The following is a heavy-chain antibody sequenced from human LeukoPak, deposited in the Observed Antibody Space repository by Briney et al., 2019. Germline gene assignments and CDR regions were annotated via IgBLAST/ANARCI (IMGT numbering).Heavy chain of an antibody. Sequence: SETLSLTCTVSGGSISSSSYYWGWIRQPPGKGLQRIGRIYYSEITYYNPALKSRVTISVDPSQNQFSLKLSSVTAADTTLQYCARNGGEQWLEYFDYWGQGTLVTVYS. V-gene: IGHV4-39*01. D-gene: IGHD6-19*01. CDR1: GGSISSSSYY. CDR2: IYYSEIT. J-gene: IGHJ4*02. CDR3: ARNGGEQWLEYFDY.